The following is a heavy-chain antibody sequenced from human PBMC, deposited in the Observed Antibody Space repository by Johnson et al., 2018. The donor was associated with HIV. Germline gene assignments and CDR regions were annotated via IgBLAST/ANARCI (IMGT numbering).Heavy chain of an antibody. CDR3: ARRASGRHAFDI. CDR1: RFTFSSYA. Sequence: VQLVESGGGLVQPGGSLRLSCAASRFTFSSYAMHWVRQAPGRGLEYVSAISSNGGSTYYANSVKGRFTISRDNSKSTLYLQMNSLRVEDTAVYFCARRASGRHAFDIWGQGTMVTVSS. J-gene: IGHJ3*02. V-gene: IGHV3-64*01. D-gene: IGHD6-19*01. CDR2: ISSNGGST.